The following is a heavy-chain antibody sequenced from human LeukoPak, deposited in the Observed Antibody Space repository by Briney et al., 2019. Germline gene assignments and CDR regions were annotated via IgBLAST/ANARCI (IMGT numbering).Heavy chain of an antibody. D-gene: IGHD3-16*01. CDR2: ISSSSSTI. CDR1: GFTFSSYS. CDR3: ARKAGGSLDI. V-gene: IGHV3-48*01. Sequence: GGSLRLSCAASGFTFSSYSMNWVRQAPGKGLEWVSYISSSSSTIYYADSVRGRFTISRDNAKNSLYLQMNSLRGEDTAVYYCARKAGGSLDIWGQGTMVTVSS. J-gene: IGHJ3*02.